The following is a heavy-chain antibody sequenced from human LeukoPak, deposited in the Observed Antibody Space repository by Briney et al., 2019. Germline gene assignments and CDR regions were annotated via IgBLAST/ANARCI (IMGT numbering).Heavy chain of an antibody. Sequence: PSETLSLTCTVSGGSIINHSYYWAWIRQPPGKGLEWVGSIFYSGTTYYNPSLRGRVTVSIDTSRNQFSLKLTSVTAADTAVYYCASTWFGDLWGYFDYWGQGSLVTVSS. CDR3: ASTWFGDLWGYFDY. CDR1: GGSIINHSYY. CDR2: IFYSGTT. D-gene: IGHD3-10*01. J-gene: IGHJ4*02. V-gene: IGHV4-39*07.